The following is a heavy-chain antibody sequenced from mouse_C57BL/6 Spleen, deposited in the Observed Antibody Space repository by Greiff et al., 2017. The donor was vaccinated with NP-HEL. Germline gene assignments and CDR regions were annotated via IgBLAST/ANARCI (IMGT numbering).Heavy chain of an antibody. D-gene: IGHD2-3*01. Sequence: QVQLQQSGAELARPGASVKLSCKASGYTFTSYGISWVKQRTGQGLEWIGEIYPRSGNTYYNEKFKGKATLTADKSSSTAYMELRSLTSEDSAVYFCARRRDDGYYGFAYWGQGTLVTVSA. CDR2: IYPRSGNT. V-gene: IGHV1-81*01. J-gene: IGHJ3*01. CDR3: ARRRDDGYYGFAY. CDR1: GYTFTSYG.